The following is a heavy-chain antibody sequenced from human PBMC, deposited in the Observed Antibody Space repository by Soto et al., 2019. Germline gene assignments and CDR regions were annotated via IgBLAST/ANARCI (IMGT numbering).Heavy chain of an antibody. V-gene: IGHV3-30-3*01. CDR1: GFTFSSYA. CDR2: ISYDGSNK. J-gene: IGHJ1*01. CDR3: ATDGTEYFDSSGYEVFLQH. D-gene: IGHD3-22*01. Sequence: PGGSLRLSCAAAGFTFSSYAIQWVRQAPGKGLEWVAVISYDGSNKYYADSVKGRFTISRDNSQSTLHLQMTGLRAEDTAVYYCATDGTEYFDSSGYEVFLQHWGQGTVVTVSS.